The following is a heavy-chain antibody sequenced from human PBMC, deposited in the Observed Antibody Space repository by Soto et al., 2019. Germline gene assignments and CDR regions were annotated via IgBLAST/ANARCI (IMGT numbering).Heavy chain of an antibody. CDR3: ARDPSSYYDSSGYYSTGAYYFDY. J-gene: IGHJ4*02. CDR2: ISYDGSNK. Sequence: PGGSLRLSCAASGFTFSSYAMHWVRQAPGKGLEWVAVISYDGSNKYYADSVKGRFTISRDNSKNTLYLQMNSLRAEDTAVYYCARDPSSYYDSSGYYSTGAYYFDYWGQGTLVTVSS. CDR1: GFTFSSYA. D-gene: IGHD3-22*01. V-gene: IGHV3-30-3*01.